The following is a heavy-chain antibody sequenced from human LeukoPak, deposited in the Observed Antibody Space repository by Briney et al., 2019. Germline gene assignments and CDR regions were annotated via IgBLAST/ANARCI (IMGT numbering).Heavy chain of an antibody. CDR1: GFTFSKYG. CDR3: ARPYYDSSGYYYWGNAFDI. V-gene: IGHV3-33*01. Sequence: GGSLRLSCAASGFTFSKYGMHWVRQAPGKGLEWVAVIWHDGKNKYYADSVKGRFTISRDNSKNTLYLQMNSLRAEDTAVYYCARPYYDSSGYYYWGNAFDIWGQGTMVTVSS. D-gene: IGHD3-22*01. CDR2: IWHDGKNK. J-gene: IGHJ3*02.